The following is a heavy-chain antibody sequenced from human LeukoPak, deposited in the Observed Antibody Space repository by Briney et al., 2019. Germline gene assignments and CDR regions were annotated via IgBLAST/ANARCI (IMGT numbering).Heavy chain of an antibody. D-gene: IGHD6-19*01. CDR1: GGSFSGYY. Sequence: PSETLSLTCAVYGGSFSGYYWSWIRQPPGKGLEWIGEINHSGSTNYNPSLKSRVTISVDTSKNHFSLKLTSVTAADTAVYYCARGRRISVAGLFDYWGQGTLVTVSS. J-gene: IGHJ4*02. CDR3: ARGRRISVAGLFDY. CDR2: INHSGST. V-gene: IGHV4-34*01.